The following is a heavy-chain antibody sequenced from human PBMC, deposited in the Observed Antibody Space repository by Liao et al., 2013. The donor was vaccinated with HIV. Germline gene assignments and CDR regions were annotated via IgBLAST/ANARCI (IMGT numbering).Heavy chain of an antibody. CDR2: IYTSGST. J-gene: IGHJ2*01. Sequence: QVQLQESGPGLVKPSQTLSLTCTVSGDSISSGSYYWSWIRQPAGKGLEWIGRIYTSGSTNYNPSLKSRVTISVDTSKNQFSLKLSSVTAATTTGRSYLRVDGVRTGVVVRLPGY. V-gene: IGHV4-61*02. CDR3: LRVDGVRTGVVVRLPGY. CDR1: GDSISSGSYY. D-gene: IGHD2-2*01.